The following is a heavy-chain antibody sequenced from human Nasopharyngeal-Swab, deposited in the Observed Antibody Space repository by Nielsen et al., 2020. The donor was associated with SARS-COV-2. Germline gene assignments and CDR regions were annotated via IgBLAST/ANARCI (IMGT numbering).Heavy chain of an antibody. CDR1: GGSFSGYY. Sequence: SETLSLTCAVYGGSFSGYYWSWIRQPPGKGLEWIGEVNHSGSTHYNPSLKSRVTISVDTSNNQFSLKLSFVTAADTALYYCARAGDLTAYYSYYMDVWGNGTTVTVSS. D-gene: IGHD2-21*02. CDR2: VNHSGST. CDR3: ARAGDLTAYYSYYMDV. J-gene: IGHJ6*03. V-gene: IGHV4-34*01.